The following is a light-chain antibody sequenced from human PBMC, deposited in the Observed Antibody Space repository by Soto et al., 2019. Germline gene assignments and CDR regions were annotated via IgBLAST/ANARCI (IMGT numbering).Light chain of an antibody. CDR1: QDINNN. J-gene: IGKJ4*01. CDR2: DAS. Sequence: DIQMTQSPSSLSASVGDRVTITCQASQDINNNLNWYQQKPGKAPKLLIFDASNLETGVPSKFSGSGSGTDFTFTISSLQPEDIATYYCQQYDNLLRLTFGGGTKVEIK. CDR3: QQYDNLLRLT. V-gene: IGKV1-33*01.